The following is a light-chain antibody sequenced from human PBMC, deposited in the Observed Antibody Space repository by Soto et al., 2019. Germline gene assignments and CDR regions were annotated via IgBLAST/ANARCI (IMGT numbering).Light chain of an antibody. V-gene: IGKV3-20*01. J-gene: IGKJ1*01. CDR2: GAS. CDR1: QSVSSSY. CDR3: QQYGSSSTT. Sequence: EIVLTQSPGTLSLSPGERATLSCRASQSVSSSYLAWYQQKPGQAPRLLIYGASTRATGIPDRFSGSESGTDFTLTIRRLEPEDFAVYYCQQYGSSSTTFGQGTKVEIK.